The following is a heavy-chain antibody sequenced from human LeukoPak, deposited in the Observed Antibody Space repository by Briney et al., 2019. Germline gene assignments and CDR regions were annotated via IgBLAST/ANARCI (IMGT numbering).Heavy chain of an antibody. V-gene: IGHV4-34*01. J-gene: IGHJ4*02. D-gene: IGHD6-19*01. CDR3: ARDGQWLVRRPFDY. CDR1: GGSFSGYY. CDR2: INHSGST. Sequence: SETLSLTCAVYGGSFSGYYWSWIRQPPGKGLEWIGKINHSGSTNYNPSLKSRVTISVDTSKNQFSLELSSVTAADTAVYYCARDGQWLVRRPFDYWGQGTLVTVSS.